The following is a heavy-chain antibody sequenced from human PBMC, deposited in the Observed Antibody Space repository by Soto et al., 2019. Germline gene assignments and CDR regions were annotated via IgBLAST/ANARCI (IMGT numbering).Heavy chain of an antibody. CDR1: GGTFSSLA. D-gene: IGHD3-10*01. V-gene: IGHV1-69*06. Sequence: QVQLVQSGAEVKKPGSSVKVSCKASGGTFSSLAISWVRQAPGQGLECMGGLVPVFGTANFAQKFQDRVTIRADKSTSTSYMQLSSLRSEDTAVYYCSRSPGVFDYWGQGTLVTVSS. J-gene: IGHJ4*02. CDR2: LVPVFGTA. CDR3: SRSPGVFDY.